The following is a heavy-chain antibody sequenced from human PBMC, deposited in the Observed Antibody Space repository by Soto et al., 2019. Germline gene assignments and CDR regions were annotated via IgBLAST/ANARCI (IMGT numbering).Heavy chain of an antibody. CDR3: AKGSEVARQERDS. D-gene: IGHD2-15*01. V-gene: IGHV3-30*18. Sequence: QVQLVESGGGVVQPGRSLRLSCAASGFTFSNFGMHWVRQAPGKGLEWVAAISSDGSDKYYSESVKGRFTISRDNSKNTLFLQMNSLRVEDTAVYYCAKGSEVARQERDSWGQGTLVTVSS. CDR2: ISSDGSDK. CDR1: GFTFSNFG. J-gene: IGHJ4*02.